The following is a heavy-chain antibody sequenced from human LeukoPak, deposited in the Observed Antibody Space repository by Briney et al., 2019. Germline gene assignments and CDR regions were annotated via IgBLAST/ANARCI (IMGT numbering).Heavy chain of an antibody. D-gene: IGHD6-19*01. V-gene: IGHV3-23*01. Sequence: GGSLRLSCAASGFIFSDHYMDWVRQAPGKGLEWVSAISGSGGSTYYADSVKGRFTISRDNSKNTLYLQMNSLRAEDTAVYYCAKWLAAEGYYFDYWGQGTLVTVSS. CDR1: GFIFSDHY. J-gene: IGHJ4*02. CDR3: AKWLAAEGYYFDY. CDR2: ISGSGGST.